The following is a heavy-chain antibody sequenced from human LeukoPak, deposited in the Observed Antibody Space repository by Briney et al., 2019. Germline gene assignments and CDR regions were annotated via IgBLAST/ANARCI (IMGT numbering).Heavy chain of an antibody. Sequence: GGSLRLSCAASGFTFSSYWMSWVRQAPGKGLEWVANMKQDGSEKYYVDSVKGRFTISRDNAKNSLYLQMNSLRAEDTAVYYCARVAYSIPYYFDYWGQGTLVTVSS. CDR3: ARVAYSIPYYFDY. CDR1: GFTFSSYW. J-gene: IGHJ4*02. D-gene: IGHD6-13*01. V-gene: IGHV3-7*01. CDR2: MKQDGSEK.